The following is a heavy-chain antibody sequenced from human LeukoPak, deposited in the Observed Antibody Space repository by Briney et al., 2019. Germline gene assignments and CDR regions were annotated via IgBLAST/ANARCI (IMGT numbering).Heavy chain of an antibody. CDR3: ARDLREYYFDRSGFSLGH. CDR2: ISWHGDTE. V-gene: IGHV3-30*06. Sequence: GRSLRLSCAASGFTFNTYGMNWVRQAPGKGLEWVAIISWHGDTEFYGESVKGRSTISRDNSKNMVYLQMNSLRAEDTAVYYCARDLREYYFDRSGFSLGHWGQGTLVTVSS. D-gene: IGHD3-22*01. CDR1: GFTFNTYG. J-gene: IGHJ4*02.